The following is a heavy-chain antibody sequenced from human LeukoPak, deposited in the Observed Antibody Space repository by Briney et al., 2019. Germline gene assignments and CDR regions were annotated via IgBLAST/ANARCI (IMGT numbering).Heavy chain of an antibody. CDR3: AITTYYDFWSGYKNAY. V-gene: IGHV4-34*01. Sequence: SETLSLTCTVSGGSISSYYWSWIRQPPGKGLEWIGEINHSGSTNYNPSLKSRVTISVDTSKNQFSLKLSSVTAADTAVYYCAITTYYDFWSGYKNAYWGQGTLVTVSS. J-gene: IGHJ4*02. CDR2: INHSGST. CDR1: GGSISSYY. D-gene: IGHD3-3*01.